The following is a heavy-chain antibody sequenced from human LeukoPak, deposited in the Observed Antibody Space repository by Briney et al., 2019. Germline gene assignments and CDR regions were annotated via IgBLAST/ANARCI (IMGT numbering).Heavy chain of an antibody. CDR1: GGSISSSSYY. V-gene: IGHV4-39*01. D-gene: IGHD6-19*01. J-gene: IGHJ4*02. CDR2: IYYSGST. CDR3: ARHPSGYSSGWGGY. Sequence: SETLSLTCTVSGGSISSSSYYWGWIRQPPGKGLEWIGSIYYSGSTYYNPSLKSRVTLSVDTSKNQFSLKLSSVTAADTAVYYCARHPSGYSSGWGGYWGQGTLVTVSS.